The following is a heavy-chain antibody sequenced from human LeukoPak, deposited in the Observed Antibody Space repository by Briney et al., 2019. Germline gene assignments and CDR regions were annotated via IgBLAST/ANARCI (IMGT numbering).Heavy chain of an antibody. V-gene: IGHV1-69*06. Sequence: SVKVSCTASGGTFSSYAISWVRQAPGQGLEWMGGIIPIFGTANYAQKFQGRVTITADKSTSTAYMELRSLRSDDTAVYYCARGDGGFGELRYWGQGTLVTVSS. CDR3: ARGDGGFGELRY. D-gene: IGHD3-10*01. J-gene: IGHJ4*02. CDR2: IIPIFGTA. CDR1: GGTFSSYA.